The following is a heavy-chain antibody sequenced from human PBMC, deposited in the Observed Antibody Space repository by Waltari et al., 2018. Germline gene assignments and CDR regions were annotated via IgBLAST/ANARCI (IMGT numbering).Heavy chain of an antibody. CDR1: GYTFTGSY. CDR3: ARSVVVAANNDY. CDR2: INPNSGGT. D-gene: IGHD2-15*01. Sequence: QVQRVQSGAEVKKPGASVKVSCKASGYTFTGSYMHWVRQAPGQGLEWMGWINPNSGGTNYAQKFQGRVTMTMDTSISTAYMELSRLRSDDTAVYYCARSVVVAANNDYWGQGTLVTVSS. V-gene: IGHV1-2*02. J-gene: IGHJ4*02.